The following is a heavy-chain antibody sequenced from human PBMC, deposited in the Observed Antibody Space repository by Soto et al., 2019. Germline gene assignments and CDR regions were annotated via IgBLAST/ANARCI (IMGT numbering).Heavy chain of an antibody. CDR1: GFAFSTFA. Sequence: PGESLRLSCAASGFAFSTFAITWVRQAPGKVLEWVAAISVSGNNAYYADSVKGRFTISRDNSQNSVFLQMSSLRADDTAVYYCARDQLRPGILYSLGVLLPEYGLWGQGTLVTVSS. D-gene: IGHD3-22*01. CDR2: ISVSGNNA. V-gene: IGHV3-23*01. CDR3: ARDQLRPGILYSLGVLLPEYGL. J-gene: IGHJ4*02.